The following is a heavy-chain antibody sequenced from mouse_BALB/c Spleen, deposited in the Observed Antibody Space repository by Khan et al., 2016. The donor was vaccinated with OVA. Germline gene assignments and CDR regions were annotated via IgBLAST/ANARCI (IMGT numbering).Heavy chain of an antibody. V-gene: IGHV1-7*01. Sequence: QVQLQQSGAELAKPAASVKMSCKASGYSFTNYWMHWVQQRPGQGLEWIGYINPSTGYTEYNQKFTDKATLTADKSSSTAYMQLSILTSEDSAVYYCVNHGSSSAWFTYWGQGTLVTVSA. CDR3: VNHGSSSAWFTY. D-gene: IGHD1-1*01. CDR2: INPSTGYT. CDR1: GYSFTNYW. J-gene: IGHJ3*01.